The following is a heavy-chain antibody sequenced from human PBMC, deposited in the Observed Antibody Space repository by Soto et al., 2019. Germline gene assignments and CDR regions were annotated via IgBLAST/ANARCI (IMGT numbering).Heavy chain of an antibody. Sequence: ASVKVCKASGYTFTSYYMHWVRQAPGQGLEWMGIINPSGGSTSYAQKFQGRVTMTRDTSTSTVYMELSSLRSEDTAVYYCARISAADKDYWGQGTLVTVSS. D-gene: IGHD6-13*01. V-gene: IGHV1-46*01. CDR2: INPSGGST. CDR3: ARISAADKDY. J-gene: IGHJ4*02. CDR1: GYTFTSYY.